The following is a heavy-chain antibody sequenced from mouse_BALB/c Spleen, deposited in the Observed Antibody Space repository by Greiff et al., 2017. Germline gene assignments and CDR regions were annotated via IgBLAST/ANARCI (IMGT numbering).Heavy chain of an antibody. CDR3: ARGGENYYAMDY. Sequence: VQLQQSGAELAKPGASVKMSCKASGYTFTSYWMHWVKQRPGQGLEWIGYINPSTGYTEYNQKFKDKATLTADKSSSTAYMQLSSLTSEDSAVYYCARGGENYYAMDYWGQGTSVTVSS. CDR1: GYTFTSYW. J-gene: IGHJ4*01. CDR2: INPSTGYT. V-gene: IGHV1-7*01.